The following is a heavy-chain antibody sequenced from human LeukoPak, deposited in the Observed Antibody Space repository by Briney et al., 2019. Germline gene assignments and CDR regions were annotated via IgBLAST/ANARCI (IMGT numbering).Heavy chain of an antibody. CDR2: ISAYNGNT. J-gene: IGHJ4*02. D-gene: IGHD4-23*01. Sequence: ASVKVSCKASGYSFTSYGISWVRQAPGQGLGWMGRISAYNGNTDYAQKFQGRVTMTTDTSTSTAYMEVRSLRSDDTAVYYCARAYYGGNRPTDYWGQGTLVTVSS. CDR1: GYSFTSYG. CDR3: ARAYYGGNRPTDY. V-gene: IGHV1-18*01.